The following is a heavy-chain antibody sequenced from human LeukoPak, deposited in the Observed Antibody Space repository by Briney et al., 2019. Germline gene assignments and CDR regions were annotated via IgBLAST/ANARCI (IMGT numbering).Heavy chain of an antibody. CDR2: ISSSSTYI. Sequence: GGSLRLSCVASGFPFRSFSMNWVRQAPGKGLEWVSSISSSSTYIYYADSVKGRFTISRDNAKNSLYLQMNSLRVEDTAVYYCARDRASAVTTFFDYWGQGTLVTVSS. D-gene: IGHD4-17*01. CDR3: ARDRASAVTTFFDY. V-gene: IGHV3-21*01. J-gene: IGHJ4*02. CDR1: GFPFRSFS.